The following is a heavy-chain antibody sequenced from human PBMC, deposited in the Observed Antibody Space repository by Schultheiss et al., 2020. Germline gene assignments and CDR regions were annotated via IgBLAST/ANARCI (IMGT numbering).Heavy chain of an antibody. V-gene: IGHV4-34*01. Sequence: GSLRLSCAVYGGSFSGYYWSWIRQPPGKGLEWTGEINHSGSTNYNPSLKSRVTISVDTSKNQFSLKLSSVTAADTAVYYCARRRWFRELIRGGFDYWGQGTLITVSS. CDR1: GGSFSGYY. CDR3: ARRRWFRELIRGGFDY. J-gene: IGHJ4*02. D-gene: IGHD3-10*01. CDR2: INHSGST.